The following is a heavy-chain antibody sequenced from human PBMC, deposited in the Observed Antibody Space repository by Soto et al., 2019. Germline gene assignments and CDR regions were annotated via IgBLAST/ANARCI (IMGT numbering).Heavy chain of an antibody. V-gene: IGHV3-66*01. CDR2: IHSGGST. Sequence: EVQLVESGGGLVQPGGSLRLSCAASGFTVSSNYMSWVRQAPVKGLEWVSLIHSGGSTYYADSVKGRFTISRDNSKNTLYLQMNSLRAEDTAVYYCARAPLSSIGYYYGMDVWGQGTTVTVSS. D-gene: IGHD2-2*01. J-gene: IGHJ6*02. CDR3: ARAPLSSIGYYYGMDV. CDR1: GFTVSSNY.